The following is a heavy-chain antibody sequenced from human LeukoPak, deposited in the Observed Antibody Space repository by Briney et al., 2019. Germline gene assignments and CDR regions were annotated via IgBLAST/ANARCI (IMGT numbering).Heavy chain of an antibody. CDR2: IIPILSLT. CDR1: GYTFTSYG. CDR3: ARTGVGHDAFDI. Sequence: ASVKVSCKASGYTFTSYGISWVRQAPGQGLEWMGRIIPILSLTNYAQKFQGRVTISADKSTSTAYMELSSLTSEDTAVYYCARTGVGHDAFDIWGQGTVVTVSS. J-gene: IGHJ3*02. V-gene: IGHV1-69*04. D-gene: IGHD1-26*01.